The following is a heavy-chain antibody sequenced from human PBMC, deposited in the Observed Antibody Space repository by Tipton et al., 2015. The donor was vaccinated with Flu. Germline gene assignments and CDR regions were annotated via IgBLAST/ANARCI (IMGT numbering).Heavy chain of an antibody. Sequence: TLSLTCAVNGGSFSEYYWSWIRQSPGKGLEWIGEIYHTGSTNYNPSLKSRVTMSIDTSKSQFSLSLNSVTAADTAVYYCARTKTAFYDYGDYFDSWGPGTPVTVSS. CDR1: GGSFSEYY. J-gene: IGHJ4*02. V-gene: IGHV4-34*01. CDR3: ARTKTAFYDYGDYFDS. D-gene: IGHD4-17*01. CDR2: IYHTGST.